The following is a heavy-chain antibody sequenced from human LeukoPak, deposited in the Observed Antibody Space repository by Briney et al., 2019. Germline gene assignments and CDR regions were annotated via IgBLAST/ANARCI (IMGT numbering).Heavy chain of an antibody. J-gene: IGHJ4*02. CDR3: ARQWIAVAGTPDYFDY. CDR2: IYPGDSDT. D-gene: IGHD6-19*01. Sequence: GESLKISCKGSGYSFASYWIGWVRQMPGKGLEWMGIIYPGDSDTRYSPSFQGQVTISADKSISTAYLQWGSLKASDTAMYYCARQWIAVAGTPDYFDYWGQGTLVTVSS. CDR1: GYSFASYW. V-gene: IGHV5-51*01.